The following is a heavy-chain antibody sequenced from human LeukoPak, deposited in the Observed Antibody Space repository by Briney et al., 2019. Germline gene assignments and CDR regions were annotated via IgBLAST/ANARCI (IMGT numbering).Heavy chain of an antibody. CDR2: ISWNSGSI. CDR3: AKGRFGELLGSDAFDI. V-gene: IGHV3-9*01. J-gene: IGHJ3*02. D-gene: IGHD3-10*01. Sequence: GRSLRLSCAASGLTFDDYAMHWVRQAPGKGLEWVSGISWNSGSIGYADSVKGRFTISRDNAKNSLYLQMNSLRAEDTALYYCAKGRFGELLGSDAFDIWGQGTMVTVSS. CDR1: GLTFDDYA.